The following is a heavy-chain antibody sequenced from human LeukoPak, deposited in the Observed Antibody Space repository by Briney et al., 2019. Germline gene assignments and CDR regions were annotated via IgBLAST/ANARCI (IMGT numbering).Heavy chain of an antibody. J-gene: IGHJ3*02. CDR3: ARPHSSSSLAFDI. D-gene: IGHD6-6*01. Sequence: SETLSLTCTVSGGSISSGGYYWSWIRQHPGKGLEWIGYIYYSGSTYYNPSLKSRVTISVDTSKNQFSLKLSSVTAADTAVYYCARPHSSSSLAFDIWGQGTMVTVSS. V-gene: IGHV4-31*03. CDR1: GGSISSGGYY. CDR2: IYYSGST.